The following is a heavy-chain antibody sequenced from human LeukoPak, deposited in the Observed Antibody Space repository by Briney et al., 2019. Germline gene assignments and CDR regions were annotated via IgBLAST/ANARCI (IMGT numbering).Heavy chain of an antibody. Sequence: PSETLSLTCSVSGGSIDRSSYFWGWIRQPPGKGLEWIGTIYYSGSTYYNPSLKSRVTISVDTSKNHFSLNLTSVTAADTAVYYCARHRARGFYAGDSFDVWGQGTMVTVSS. D-gene: IGHD5-12*01. CDR1: GGSIDRSSYF. J-gene: IGHJ3*01. CDR2: IYYSGST. CDR3: ARHRARGFYAGDSFDV. V-gene: IGHV4-39*01.